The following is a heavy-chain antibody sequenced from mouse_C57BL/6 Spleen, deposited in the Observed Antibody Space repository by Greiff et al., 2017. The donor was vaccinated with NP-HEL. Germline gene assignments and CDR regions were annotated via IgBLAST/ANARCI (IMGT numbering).Heavy chain of an antibody. V-gene: IGHV14-4*01. Sequence: EVQLQQSGAELVRPGASVKLSCTASGFNIKDDYMHWVKQRPEQGLEWIGWIDPENGDTEYASKFQGKATITADTSSNTAYLQLSSLTSEDTAVYYCTVGYWGFDDWGQGTTLTVSS. J-gene: IGHJ2*01. D-gene: IGHD2-3*01. CDR3: TVGYWGFDD. CDR2: IDPENGDT. CDR1: GFNIKDDY.